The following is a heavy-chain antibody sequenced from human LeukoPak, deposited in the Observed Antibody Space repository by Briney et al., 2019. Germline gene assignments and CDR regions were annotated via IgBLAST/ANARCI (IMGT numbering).Heavy chain of an antibody. CDR1: GGSISSYY. Sequence: KPSETLSLTCTVSGGSISSYYWSWIRQPPGKGLEWIGYIYYSGSTNYNPSLKSRVTISVDTSKNQFSLKLSSVTAADTAVYYCAGGLLWFGELLVYWGQGTLVTVSS. V-gene: IGHV4-59*01. CDR3: AGGLLWFGELLVY. D-gene: IGHD3-10*01. CDR2: IYYSGST. J-gene: IGHJ4*02.